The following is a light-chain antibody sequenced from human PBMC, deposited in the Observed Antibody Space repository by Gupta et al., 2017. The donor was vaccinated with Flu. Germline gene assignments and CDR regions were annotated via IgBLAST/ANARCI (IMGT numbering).Light chain of an antibody. V-gene: IGKV1-33*01. J-gene: IGKJ2*01. CDR1: QDISNY. CDR3: QQYDNLVYT. CDR2: DAS. Sequence: DIQMTQSPSSLSASVGDRVTITCQASQDISNYLNWYQQKPGKAPKLLIYDASNLETGVPSRFSGSGSGTDFTFTISSLQPEEIATYYCQQYDNLVYTFGQGTKLEIK.